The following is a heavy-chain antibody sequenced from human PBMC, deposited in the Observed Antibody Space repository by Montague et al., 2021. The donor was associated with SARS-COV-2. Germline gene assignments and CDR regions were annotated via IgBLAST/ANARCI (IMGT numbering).Heavy chain of an antibody. V-gene: IGHV3-74*01. CDR2: INTYGSTS. Sequence: SLRLSCAASGFTVSSDVLLWVRQAPRKGVVRVPRINTYGSTSTYADFVKGRFTVSRDNAKNTLYLQMSSLRAEDTAVYYCERNSDSWGQGTLVTVSS. J-gene: IGHJ4*02. CDR1: GFTVSSDV. CDR3: ERNSDS.